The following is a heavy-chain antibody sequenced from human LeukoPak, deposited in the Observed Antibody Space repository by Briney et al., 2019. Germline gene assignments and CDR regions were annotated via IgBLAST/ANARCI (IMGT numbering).Heavy chain of an antibody. Sequence: GGSLRLSCTASGFTFGDYGMSWVRQAPGKGLEWVGFIRSEAYGGTTEHAASVKGRFTISRDDSKSIAYLQMNSLKTEDTAVYYCTRDPVAGVGTGYFDNWGQGTLVTVSS. D-gene: IGHD6-13*01. J-gene: IGHJ4*02. CDR2: IRSEAYGGTT. CDR1: GFTFGDYG. CDR3: TRDPVAGVGTGYFDN. V-gene: IGHV3-49*04.